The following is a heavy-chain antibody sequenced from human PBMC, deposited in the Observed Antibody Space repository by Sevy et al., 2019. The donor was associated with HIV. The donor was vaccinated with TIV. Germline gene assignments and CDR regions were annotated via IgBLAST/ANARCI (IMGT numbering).Heavy chain of an antibody. CDR3: ARGTRDGYNLYFDS. J-gene: IGHJ4*02. V-gene: IGHV4-59*01. CDR1: DGSMSSYY. Sequence: SETLSLTCTVSDGSMSSYYWSWIRQPPGKGLEWTGYIYYNGNTNYNPSLERRVTMSIHTSMKQFSLKLRSVTAADTAMYYCARGTRDGYNLYFDSWGQGTLVTVSS. D-gene: IGHD5-12*01. CDR2: IYYNGNT.